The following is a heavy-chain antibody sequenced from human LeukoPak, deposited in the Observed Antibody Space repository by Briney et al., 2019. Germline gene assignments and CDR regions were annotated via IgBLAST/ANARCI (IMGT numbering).Heavy chain of an antibody. CDR3: ARGWNGGNTREYFQH. CDR2: IKQDGSEK. CDR1: GFTFSSFW. V-gene: IGHV3-7*01. Sequence: PGGSLRLSCAASGFTFSSFWMSWVRQAPGKGLEWVANIKQDGSEKYYVDSVRGRFTISRDNAKSSLYLQMNSLRAEDTAVYYCARGWNGGNTREYFQHWGQGTLVTVSS. J-gene: IGHJ1*01. D-gene: IGHD4-23*01.